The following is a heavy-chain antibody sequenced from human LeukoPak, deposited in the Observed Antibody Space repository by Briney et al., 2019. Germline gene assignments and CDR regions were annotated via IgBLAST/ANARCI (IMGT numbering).Heavy chain of an antibody. V-gene: IGHV1-2*02. CDR1: GYTFTGYY. J-gene: IGHJ4*02. D-gene: IGHD3-3*01. Sequence: ASVKVSCKASGYTFTGYYMHWVRQAPGQGLEWMGWINPNSGGTNYAQKFQGRVTMTRDTSISTAYMELSRLRSDDTAVYYCASSSTTPKEDDFWSGYGLDYWGRGTLVTVSS. CDR3: ASSSTTPKEDDFWSGYGLDY. CDR2: INPNSGGT.